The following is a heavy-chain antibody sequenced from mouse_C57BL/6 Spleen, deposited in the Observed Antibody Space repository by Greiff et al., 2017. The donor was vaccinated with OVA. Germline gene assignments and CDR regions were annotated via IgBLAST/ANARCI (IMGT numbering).Heavy chain of an antibody. J-gene: IGHJ3*01. D-gene: IGHD4-1*01. CDR1: GYTFTSYW. Sequence: QVQLLHPGAELVKPGASVKLSCTASGYTFTSYWMHWVKQRPGQGLEWIGMIHPNSGSTNYNEKFKSKATLTVDKSSSTAYMQLRSLTSEDSAVYYCANLGRIAYWGQGTLVTVSA. CDR3: ANLGRIAY. CDR2: IHPNSGST. V-gene: IGHV1-64*01.